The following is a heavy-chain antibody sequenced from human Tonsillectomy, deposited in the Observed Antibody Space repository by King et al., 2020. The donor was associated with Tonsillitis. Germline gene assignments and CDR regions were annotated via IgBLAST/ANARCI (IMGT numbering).Heavy chain of an antibody. Sequence: QLVQSGGGLVKPGGSLRLSCAASGFTFSNAWMSWVRQAPGKGLEWVGRIKSKTDGGPTDYAAPVKGRFTISRDDSKNTLYLQMNSLKTEDTAVYYCTHSSGWHIQHWGQGTLVTVSS. CDR3: THSSGWHIQH. CDR1: GFTFSNAW. D-gene: IGHD6-19*01. CDR2: IKSKTDGGPT. V-gene: IGHV3-15*01. J-gene: IGHJ1*01.